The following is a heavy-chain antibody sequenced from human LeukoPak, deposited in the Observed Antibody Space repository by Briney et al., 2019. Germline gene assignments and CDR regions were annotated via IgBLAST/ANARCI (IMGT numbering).Heavy chain of an antibody. J-gene: IGHJ4*02. Sequence: GASVKVSCKASGYTFTSYGISWVRQAPGQGLEWMGWINPNSGGTNYAQKFQGRVTMTRDTSISTAYMELSRLRSDDTAVYYCARVVGAMAFADYWGQGTLVTVSS. CDR3: ARVVGAMAFADY. D-gene: IGHD1-26*01. CDR2: INPNSGGT. CDR1: GYTFTSYG. V-gene: IGHV1-2*02.